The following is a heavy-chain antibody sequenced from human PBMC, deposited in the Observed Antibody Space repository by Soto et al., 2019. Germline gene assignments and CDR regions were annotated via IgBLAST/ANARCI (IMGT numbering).Heavy chain of an antibody. CDR1: GGSFSGYY. D-gene: IGHD7-27*01. Sequence: ASETLSLTCAVYGGSFSGYYWSWIRQPPGKGLEWIGEINHSGSTNYNPSLKSRVTISVDTSKNQLSLKLSSVTAADTAVYYCAKEHWGSCDFWGQGALVTVSS. CDR3: AKEHWGSCDF. V-gene: IGHV4-34*01. J-gene: IGHJ4*02. CDR2: INHSGST.